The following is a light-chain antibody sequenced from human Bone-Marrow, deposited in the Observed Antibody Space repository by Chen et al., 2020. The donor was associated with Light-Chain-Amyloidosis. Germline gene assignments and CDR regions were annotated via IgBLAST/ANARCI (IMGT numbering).Light chain of an antibody. CDR3: QQYYDTPYT. J-gene: IGKJ2*01. V-gene: IGKV4-1*01. CDR2: WAS. CDR1: QSILSSSNNMNY. Sequence: DIVMTQSPDSLAVSLGARATINCKSSQSILSSSNNMNYLAWYQQKPGQPPKLLIYWASTRYSGVPDRFSGSGSGTDFTLTISSLQAEDVATYYCQQYYDTPYTFGQGTGLEIK.